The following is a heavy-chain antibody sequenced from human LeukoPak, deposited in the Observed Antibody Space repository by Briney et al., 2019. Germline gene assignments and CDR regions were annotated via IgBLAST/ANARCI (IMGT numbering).Heavy chain of an antibody. CDR3: AKGRHCYDSTMDY. D-gene: IGHD3-22*01. J-gene: IGHJ4*02. Sequence: QPGRSLRLSCAASGFTFSSYGMHWVRQAPGKGLEWVAVISYDGSNKYYADSVKGRFTISRDNSKNTLYLQMNSLRAEDTAVYYCAKGRHCYDSTMDYWGQGTLVTVSS. CDR1: GFTFSSYG. CDR2: ISYDGSNK. V-gene: IGHV3-30*18.